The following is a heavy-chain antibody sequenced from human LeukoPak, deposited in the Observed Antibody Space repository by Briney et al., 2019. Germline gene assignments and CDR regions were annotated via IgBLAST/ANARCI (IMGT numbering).Heavy chain of an antibody. Sequence: GGSLRLSCAVSGLAFSSYWMSWVRQAPGKGLEWVANIKQDGSEKYYVDSVKGRFTISRDNAKNPLYLQMNSLRAEGTAVYYCARDALEYCSSTSSLCYYGMDVWGKGTTVTVSS. CDR1: GLAFSSYW. V-gene: IGHV3-7*03. CDR2: IKQDGSEK. J-gene: IGHJ6*04. CDR3: ARDALEYCSSTSSLCYYGMDV. D-gene: IGHD2-2*01.